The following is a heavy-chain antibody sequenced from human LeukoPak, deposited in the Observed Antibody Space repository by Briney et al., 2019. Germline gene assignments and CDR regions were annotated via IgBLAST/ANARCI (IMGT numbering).Heavy chain of an antibody. V-gene: IGHV3-23*01. J-gene: IGHJ4*02. Sequence: GGSLRLSCAASGFTFSSYGMHWVRQAPGKGLEWVSAISNNGGYTYYADSVKGRFTISRENSKSTLYLQMNNLRADDTAVYYCANEIRPNDYWGQGTLVTVSS. CDR3: ANEIRPNDY. CDR2: ISNNGGYT. CDR1: GFTFSSYG. D-gene: IGHD4-17*01.